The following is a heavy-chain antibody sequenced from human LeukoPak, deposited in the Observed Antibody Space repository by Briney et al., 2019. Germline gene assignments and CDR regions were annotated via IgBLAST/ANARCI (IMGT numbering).Heavy chain of an antibody. CDR1: GDSISSSNYY. CDR3: ARRDPPDY. CDR2: IYNSGMT. V-gene: IGHV4-39*07. J-gene: IGHJ4*02. Sequence: SETLSLTCTVSGDSISSSNYYWAWIRQPPGKGLEWINTIYNSGMTYYNPSLRSRATISLDTSNNQFSLKLSSVTAADTAVYYCARRDPPDYWGQGTLVTVSS.